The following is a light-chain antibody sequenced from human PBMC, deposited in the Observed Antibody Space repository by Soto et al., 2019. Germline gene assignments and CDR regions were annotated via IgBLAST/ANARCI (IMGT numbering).Light chain of an antibody. J-gene: IGKJ1*01. Sequence: AIQMTQSPSSLSASVGDRVTITCRASQGIRTVSGWYQQKPGKAPKLLIYGASSLQSGVPSRFSGSGSGTDFTLTISSLQPEDFETYLCLQDYNYPRTLGQGTKV. V-gene: IGKV1-6*01. CDR1: QGIRTV. CDR3: LQDYNYPRT. CDR2: GAS.